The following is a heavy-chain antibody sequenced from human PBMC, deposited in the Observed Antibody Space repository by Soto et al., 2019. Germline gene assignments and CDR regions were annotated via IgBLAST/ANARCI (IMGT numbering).Heavy chain of an antibody. V-gene: IGHV4-61*01. Sequence: SETLSLTCTVSGGSVSSGSYYWSWIRQPPGKGLEWIGYIYYSGSTNYNPSLKSRVTISVDTSKNQFSLKLNSVTAADTAVYYCASYSSGWYDVSYWGQGTLITVSS. J-gene: IGHJ4*02. CDR1: GGSVSSGSYY. CDR2: IYYSGST. D-gene: IGHD6-19*01. CDR3: ASYSSGWYDVSY.